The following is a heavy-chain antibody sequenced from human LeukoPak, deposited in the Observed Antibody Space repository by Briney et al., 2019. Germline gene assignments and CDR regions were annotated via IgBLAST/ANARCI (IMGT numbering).Heavy chain of an antibody. Sequence: PGGSLRLSCAASGFTFSSYWMSWVRQAPGKGLEWVANIKQDGSEKYYVDSVKGRFTISRDNSKNTLYLQMNSLRAEDTAVYYCAKDRILPAALYYFDYWGQGTLVTVSS. V-gene: IGHV3-7*03. D-gene: IGHD2-2*01. CDR2: IKQDGSEK. CDR1: GFTFSSYW. J-gene: IGHJ4*02. CDR3: AKDRILPAALYYFDY.